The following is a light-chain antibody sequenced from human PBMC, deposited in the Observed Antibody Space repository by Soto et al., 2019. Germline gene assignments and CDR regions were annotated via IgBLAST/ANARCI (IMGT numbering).Light chain of an antibody. CDR3: QKYGSSPRT. CDR1: QSISRY. CDR2: GTS. V-gene: IGKV3-20*01. J-gene: IGKJ1*01. Sequence: IVLTQSPGTLSLSPGERTNLSCRASQSISRYLAWYQQKPGQGPRLLIYGTSNRATGIPDRFSGSGSGTDFSLTISSLEPGDLAVYYCQKYGSSPRTCGQGNTGDIK.